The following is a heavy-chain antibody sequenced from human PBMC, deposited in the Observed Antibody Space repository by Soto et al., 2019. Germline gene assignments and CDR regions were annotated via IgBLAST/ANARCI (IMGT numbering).Heavy chain of an antibody. J-gene: IGHJ4*02. CDR3: ARGSPYTDPLDY. V-gene: IGHV1-3*01. Sequence: ASVKVSCKASGYTFTSYAMHWVRQAPGQRLEWMGWINAGNGNTKYSQKFQGRVTITRDTSASTAYMELSSLRSEDTAVYYCARGSPYTDPLDYWGQGTLVTVSS. CDR2: INAGNGNT. CDR1: GYTFTSYA. D-gene: IGHD3-16*01.